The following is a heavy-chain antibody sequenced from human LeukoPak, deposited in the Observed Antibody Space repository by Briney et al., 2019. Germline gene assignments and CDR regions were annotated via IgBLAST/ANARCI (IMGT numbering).Heavy chain of an antibody. D-gene: IGHD5-24*01. CDR3: AKGGDGYTNWVDY. CDR2: IWYDGSNK. Sequence: PGGSLRLSCAASGFAFSSYSMNWVRQAPGKGLEWVAVIWYDGSNKYYADSVKGRFTIYRDNSKNTLYLQMNSLRAEDTAVYYCAKGGDGYTNWVDYWGQGTLVTVSS. CDR1: GFAFSSYS. V-gene: IGHV3-33*06. J-gene: IGHJ4*02.